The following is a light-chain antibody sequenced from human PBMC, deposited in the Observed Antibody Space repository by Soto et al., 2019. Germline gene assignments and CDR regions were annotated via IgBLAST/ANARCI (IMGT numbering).Light chain of an antibody. CDR3: QQYGSSPPYT. CDR1: HSVSSRY. CDR2: GAS. Sequence: EIVLTQSPGTLSLSPGERATLSCRASHSVSSRYLAWYQQKPGQAPRLLIYGASSRATGIPDRFSGSGSGTDFTLTISRLEPEDLAGYYCQQYGSSPPYTFGQGTKLESK. V-gene: IGKV3-20*01. J-gene: IGKJ2*01.